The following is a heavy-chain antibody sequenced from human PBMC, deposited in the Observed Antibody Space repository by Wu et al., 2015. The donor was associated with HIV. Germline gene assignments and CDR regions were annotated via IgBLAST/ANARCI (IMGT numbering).Heavy chain of an antibody. CDR1: GYIFNDFG. J-gene: IGHJ4*02. V-gene: IGHV1-18*01. CDR2: ISAQNGNT. D-gene: IGHD3-22*01. CDR3: ARGHYYDTSSSPMY. Sequence: VQLFQSGGEVKKPGASVKVACKASGYIFNDFGIHWVRQAPGQGLEWIGWISAQNGNTNYAPKFQGRVTMTTDVSSSTAYMELRSLRSDDTAFYFCARGHYYDTSSSPMYWGLGTLVTVSS.